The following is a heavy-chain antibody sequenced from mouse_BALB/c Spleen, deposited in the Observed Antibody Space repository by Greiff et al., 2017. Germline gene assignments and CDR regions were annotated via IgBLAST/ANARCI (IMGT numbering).Heavy chain of an antibody. V-gene: IGHV1-82*01. CDR2: IYPGDGDT. D-gene: IGHD4-1*01. Sequence: QVQLKQSGPELVKPGASVKISCKASGYAFSSSWMNWVKQRPGQGLEWIGRIYPGDGDTNYNGKFKGKATLTADKSSSTAYMQLSSLTSVDSAVYVCARNWDFDYWGQGTTLTVSS. J-gene: IGHJ2*01. CDR3: ARNWDFDY. CDR1: GYAFSSSW.